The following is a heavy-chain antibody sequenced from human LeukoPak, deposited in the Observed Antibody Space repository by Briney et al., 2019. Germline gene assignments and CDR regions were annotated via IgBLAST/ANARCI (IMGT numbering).Heavy chain of an antibody. CDR2: ISAYNGNT. CDR3: ARVTDNY. D-gene: IGHD2-15*01. Sequence: ASVKVSCKASGYTFTTYDVTWVRQAPGQGLEWMGWISAYNGNTNCAQKLQGRVTMTTDTSTGTAYMELRSLRSDDTAGYYCARVTDNYWGQGTLVTVSS. J-gene: IGHJ4*02. V-gene: IGHV1-18*01. CDR1: GYTFTTYD.